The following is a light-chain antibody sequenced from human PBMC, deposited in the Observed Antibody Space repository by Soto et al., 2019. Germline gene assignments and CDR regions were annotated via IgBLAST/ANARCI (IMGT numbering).Light chain of an antibody. Sequence: EIVLTQSPATLSLSPGERATLSCRASQGVTTYLAWYQQKPGQAHRLLIYGASNRATGIPARFSGSGSGTDFTLTISSLEPEDFAVYYFQQGSDWPLTFVQGTKLEIK. CDR1: QGVTTY. CDR2: GAS. CDR3: QQGSDWPLT. V-gene: IGKV3-11*01. J-gene: IGKJ2*01.